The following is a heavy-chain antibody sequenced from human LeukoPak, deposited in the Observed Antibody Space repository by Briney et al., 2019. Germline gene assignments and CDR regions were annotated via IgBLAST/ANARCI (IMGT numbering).Heavy chain of an antibody. V-gene: IGHV3-11*01. CDR3: ARDKTQYYYDSSGYYGAVKGAFDI. CDR1: GFTFSDYY. J-gene: IGHJ3*02. D-gene: IGHD3-22*01. Sequence: GGSLRLSCAASGFTFSDYYMSWIRQAPGKGLDWVSYISSSGSTIYYADSVKGRFTISRDNAKTSLYLQMNSLRAEDTAVYYCARDKTQYYYDSSGYYGAVKGAFDIWGQGTMVTVSS. CDR2: ISSSGSTI.